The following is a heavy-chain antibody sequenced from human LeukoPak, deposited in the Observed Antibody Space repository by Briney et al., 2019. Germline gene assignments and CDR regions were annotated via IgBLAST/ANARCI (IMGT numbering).Heavy chain of an antibody. CDR1: GGSMSGYY. J-gene: IGHJ4*02. CDR3: ASTRRGAAALDY. D-gene: IGHD6-13*01. CDR2: IYYTGST. V-gene: IGHV4-59*01. Sequence: SETLSLTCSVSGGSMSGYYWGWIRQPPGEGLECIGYIYYTGSTDSNPSLKSRVTISVDTSKNQFSLKLSSVTAADTAVYYCASTRRGAAALDYWGQGTLVTVSS.